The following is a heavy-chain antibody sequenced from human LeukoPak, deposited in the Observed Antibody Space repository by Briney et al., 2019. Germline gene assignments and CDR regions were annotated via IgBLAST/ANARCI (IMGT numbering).Heavy chain of an antibody. J-gene: IGHJ6*02. V-gene: IGHV4-34*01. CDR1: GGSFSGYY. CDR2: INHSGST. CDR3: ATLRRVTTYYYGMDV. Sequence: PSETLSLTCAVYGGSFSGYYWRWIRQPPGKGLEWIGEINHSGSTNYNPSLKSRVTISVDTSKNQFSLKLSSVTAADTAVYYCATLRRVTTYYYGMDVWGQGTTVTVSS. D-gene: IGHD1-1*01.